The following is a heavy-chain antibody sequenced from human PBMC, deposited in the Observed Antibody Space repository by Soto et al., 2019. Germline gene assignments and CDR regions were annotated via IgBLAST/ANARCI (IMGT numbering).Heavy chain of an antibody. D-gene: IGHD7-27*01. Sequence: QVHLVQSGAEVKKPGASVKVSCKASGNNLTPYGINGVRQAPGLGLQWMGWISVYNGKTKFAQNFRGRLTLTTDPPTSTAYMDLRSMTADDTAVYYCARDRSVGTYPETCDYWGQGNLVTVSS. CDR3: ARDRSVGTYPETCDY. CDR2: ISVYNGKT. V-gene: IGHV1-18*01. CDR1: GNNLTPYG. J-gene: IGHJ4*02.